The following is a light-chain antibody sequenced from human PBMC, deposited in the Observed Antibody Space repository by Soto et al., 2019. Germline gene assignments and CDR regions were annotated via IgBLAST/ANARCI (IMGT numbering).Light chain of an antibody. Sequence: QSLLTHPPSASRSPGHSFAISCTGTSSYVVGYNYVSWYQHHPGKAPKLMIYEVNKRPSGVPDRFSGSKSGNTAYLTVSCLQAEDEADYYCSSYAGSSNVFATGTKVTVL. CDR2: EVN. V-gene: IGLV2-8*01. CDR1: SSYVVGYNY. CDR3: SSYAGSSNV. J-gene: IGLJ1*01.